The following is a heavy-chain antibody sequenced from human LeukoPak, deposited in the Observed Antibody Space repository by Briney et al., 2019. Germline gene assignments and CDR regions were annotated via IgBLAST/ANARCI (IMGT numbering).Heavy chain of an antibody. D-gene: IGHD4-23*01. Sequence: GALRPSCAASGFTFSSYAMSWVRQAPGKGLEWVSTIGDNGDSTYYADSVKGRFTISRDNSKNTLYLQMNSLRAQDTAVYYCAKYDYGGNPNEYYFDYWGQGTLVTVSS. J-gene: IGHJ4*02. V-gene: IGHV3-23*01. CDR3: AKYDYGGNPNEYYFDY. CDR1: GFTFSSYA. CDR2: IGDNGDST.